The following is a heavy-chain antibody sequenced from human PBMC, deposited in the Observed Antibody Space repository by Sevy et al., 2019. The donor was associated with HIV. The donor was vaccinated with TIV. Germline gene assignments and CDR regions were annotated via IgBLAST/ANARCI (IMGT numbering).Heavy chain of an antibody. D-gene: IGHD2-2*01. CDR2: IKQDGSEK. J-gene: IGHJ4*02. Sequence: GGSLRLSCAASGFTFSSYWMSWVRQAPGKGLEWVANIKQDGSEKYHVDSVKGRFTISRDNAKNSLYLQMNSLRAEDTAVYYCARERGFGTSCSDYWGQGTLVTVSS. CDR3: ARERGFGTSCSDY. CDR1: GFTFSSYW. V-gene: IGHV3-7*01.